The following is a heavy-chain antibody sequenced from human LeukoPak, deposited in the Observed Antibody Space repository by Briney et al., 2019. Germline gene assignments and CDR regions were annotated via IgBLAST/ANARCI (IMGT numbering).Heavy chain of an antibody. CDR1: GGSISSYY. J-gene: IGHJ4*02. CDR3: ATSLWSGYKYFNY. V-gene: IGHV4-59*04. CDR2: IYYSGST. D-gene: IGHD3-3*01. Sequence: SETLSLTCTVSGGSISSYYWSWIRQPPGKGLEWIGYIYYSGSTYHNPSLRSRVAMSVDTSKNQFSLKLSSVTAADTAVYYCATSLWSGYKYFNYWGQGTLVTVSS.